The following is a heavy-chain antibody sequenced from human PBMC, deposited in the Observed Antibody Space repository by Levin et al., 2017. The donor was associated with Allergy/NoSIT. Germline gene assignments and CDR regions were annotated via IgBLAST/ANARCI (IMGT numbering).Heavy chain of an antibody. Sequence: ASVKVSCKGFDYTFAIHWIGWVRQVPGKGLEWMGIIYPGDSDARYSPSFQGQVTMSADRSTSTAYLQWSSLKTSDTATYYCARGGGRRSGYFDFWGPGTQVTVSS. CDR3: ARGGGRRSGYFDF. J-gene: IGHJ4*02. V-gene: IGHV5-51*01. CDR2: IYPGDSDA. CDR1: DYTFAIHW. D-gene: IGHD3-10*01.